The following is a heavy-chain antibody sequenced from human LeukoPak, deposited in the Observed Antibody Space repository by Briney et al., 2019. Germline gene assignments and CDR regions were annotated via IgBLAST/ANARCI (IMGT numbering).Heavy chain of an antibody. CDR3: ARAFALDGYYNGFDC. CDR1: GGSISSYY. Sequence: SETLSLTCTVSGGSISSYYWSWIRQPPGKGLEWIGYIYYSGSTNYNPSLKSRVTISVDTSKNQFSLKLSSVTAADTAVYYCARAFALDGYYNGFDCWGQGTLVTVSS. CDR2: IYYSGST. D-gene: IGHD2/OR15-2a*01. V-gene: IGHV4-59*01. J-gene: IGHJ4*02.